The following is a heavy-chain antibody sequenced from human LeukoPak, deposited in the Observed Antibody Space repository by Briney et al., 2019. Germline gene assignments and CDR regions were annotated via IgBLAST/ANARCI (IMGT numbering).Heavy chain of an antibody. CDR2: TYYRSKWYN. D-gene: IGHD6-19*01. CDR1: GDSVFSNSAA. V-gene: IGHV6-1*01. J-gene: IGHJ3*02. CDR3: AREVVVRRQWLVLVAFDI. Sequence: SQTLSLTCAISGDSVFSNSAAWNWIRQSPSRGLEWLGRTYYRSKWYNDYAVSVKSRITINPDTSKNQFSLQLNSVTPEDTAVYYCAREVVVRRQWLVLVAFDIWGQGTMVTVSS.